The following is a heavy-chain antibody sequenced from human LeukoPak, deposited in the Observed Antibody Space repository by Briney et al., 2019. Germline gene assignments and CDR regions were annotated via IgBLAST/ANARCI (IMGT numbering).Heavy chain of an antibody. CDR1: GYTFTSYY. J-gene: IGHJ6*02. Sequence: ASVKVSCKASGYTFTSYYMHWVRQAPGQGLEWMGINNPSGGSTSYAQKFQGRVTMTRDTSTSTVYMELSSLRSEDTAVYYCASEGSGYYDFWSGYYTTYYGMDVWGQGTTVTVSS. CDR2: NNPSGGST. V-gene: IGHV1-46*01. D-gene: IGHD3-3*01. CDR3: ASEGSGYYDFWSGYYTTYYGMDV.